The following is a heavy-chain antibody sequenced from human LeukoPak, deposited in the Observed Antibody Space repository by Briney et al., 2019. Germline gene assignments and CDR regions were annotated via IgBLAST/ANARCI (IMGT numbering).Heavy chain of an antibody. J-gene: IGHJ5*02. V-gene: IGHV5-51*01. CDR3: MRGRGYYDSYNGYYDPDNWFET. CDR1: GYTFSKYW. Sequence: GESLKISCKTSGYTFSKYWIGWVRQKSGKGLEWMGIIDPNDSDTRYSPSFQGPVTISADTSTSTAYLQWSSLMASDTAMYYCMRGRGYYDSYNGYYDPDNWFETWGQGTLVTVSS. D-gene: IGHD3-16*01. CDR2: IDPNDSDT.